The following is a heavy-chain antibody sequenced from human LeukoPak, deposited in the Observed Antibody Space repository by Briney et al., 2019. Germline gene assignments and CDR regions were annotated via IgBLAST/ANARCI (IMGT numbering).Heavy chain of an antibody. CDR3: ARSYYYDSSGPLRH. CDR1: GYTFTGYY. CDR2: INPNSGGT. Sequence: ASVKVSCKASGYTFTGYYMHWVRQAPGQGLEWMGWINPNSGGTNYAQKFQGRVTMTRDTSISTAYMELSRLRSDDTAVYYCARSYYYDSSGPLRHWGQGTLVTVSS. D-gene: IGHD3-22*01. J-gene: IGHJ4*02. V-gene: IGHV1-2*02.